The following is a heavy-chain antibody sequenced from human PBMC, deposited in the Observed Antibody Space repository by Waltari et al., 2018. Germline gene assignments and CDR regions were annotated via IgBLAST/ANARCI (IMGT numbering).Heavy chain of an antibody. Sequence: VQLVQSGAEAKKPGASVKVSCRASGGHSPRVIGNWDRQAPGKGLEWMGRIMPDISETKYAVKFQGRITITADKSTGTVYMELSSLRSDDTAVYYCAGGDGGYYYHKMDVWGQGTTVTVSS. CDR3: AGGDGGYYYHKMDV. D-gene: IGHD3-22*01. CDR1: GGHSPRVI. V-gene: IGHV1-69*02. J-gene: IGHJ6*02. CDR2: IMPDISET.